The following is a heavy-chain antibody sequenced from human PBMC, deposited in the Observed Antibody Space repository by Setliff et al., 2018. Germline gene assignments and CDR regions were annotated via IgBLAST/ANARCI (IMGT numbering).Heavy chain of an antibody. CDR2: ISDSGISK. J-gene: IGHJ4*02. V-gene: IGHV3-23*01. D-gene: IGHD4-17*01. CDR1: GFAFDKYA. Sequence: GGSLRLSCAASGFAFDKYAISWVRLAPGKGLEWVSAISDSGISKFYANSVKGRFTISRDNFEKTVSLQMNSLRAEDTAVYFCAKDVVSYSDYIYDDWGPGTLVTVSS. CDR3: AKDVVSYSDYIYDD.